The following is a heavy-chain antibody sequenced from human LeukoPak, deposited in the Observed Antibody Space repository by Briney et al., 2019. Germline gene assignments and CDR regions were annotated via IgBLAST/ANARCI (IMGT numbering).Heavy chain of an antibody. CDR2: ISSSSSTI. J-gene: IGHJ5*02. CDR1: GFTFSSYS. CDR3: ILRFDP. V-gene: IGHV3-48*01. Sequence: GGSLRLSCAASGFTFSSYSMNWVRQAPGKRLEWVSYISSSSSTIYYADSVKGRFTISRDNAKNSLYLQMNTVRAEDTAVYYCILRFDPWGQGTLVTVSS. D-gene: IGHD2/OR15-2a*01.